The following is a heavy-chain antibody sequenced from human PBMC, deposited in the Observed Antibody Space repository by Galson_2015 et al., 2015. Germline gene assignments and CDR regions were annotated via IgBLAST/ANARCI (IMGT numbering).Heavy chain of an antibody. V-gene: IGHV5-51*03. J-gene: IGHJ6*02. CDR3: ARRRAHFYYMDV. CDR2: IYPGDSDS. CDR1: GYHFTTYW. Sequence: QSGAEVKKPGESLTISCKGSGYHFTTYWIGWVRQVPGRGLEWMGVIYPGDSDSRYRPSIQGQVTNSADKSISTAYLQWSSLKASASAMYYWARRRAHFYYMDVWGQGTTVTVSS.